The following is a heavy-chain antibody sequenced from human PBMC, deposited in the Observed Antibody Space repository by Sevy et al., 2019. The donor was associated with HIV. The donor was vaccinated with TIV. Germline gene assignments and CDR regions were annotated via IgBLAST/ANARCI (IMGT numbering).Heavy chain of an antibody. J-gene: IGHJ4*02. CDR2: MNPNSGGA. V-gene: IGHV1-8*03. CDR1: GYTFTTHD. Sequence: ASVKVSCKASGYTFTTHDINWVRQATGRGLEWMGWMNPNSGGAAYALNFQGRVTITRNTSISTAYMELSSLTYEDTAVYYCARENVDTDGYDSSGYYYWGQGTLVTVSS. D-gene: IGHD3-22*01. CDR3: ARENVDTDGYDSSGYYY.